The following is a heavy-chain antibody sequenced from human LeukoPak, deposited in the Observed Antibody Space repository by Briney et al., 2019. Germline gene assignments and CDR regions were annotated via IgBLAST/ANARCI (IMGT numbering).Heavy chain of an antibody. CDR1: GGSISSSSYY. D-gene: IGHD4-17*01. V-gene: IGHV4-39*01. J-gene: IGHJ4*02. CDR3: ARQGEPMTTVTKSFCFDY. CDR2: IYYSGST. Sequence: SETLSLTCTVSGGSISSSSYYWGWIRQPPGKGLEWIGSIYYSGSTYYNPSLKSRVTISVDTSKNQFSLKLSSVTAADTAVYYCARQGEPMTTVTKSFCFDYWGRGTLVTVSS.